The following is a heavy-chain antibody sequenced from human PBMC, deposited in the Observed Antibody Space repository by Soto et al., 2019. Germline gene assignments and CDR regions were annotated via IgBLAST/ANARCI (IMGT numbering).Heavy chain of an antibody. CDR3: ARDVVAAISPFDY. V-gene: IGHV3-21*01. J-gene: IGHJ4*02. CDR1: GFTFSSYS. CDR2: ISSSSSYI. Sequence: GGSLRLSCAASGFTFSSYSMNWVRQAPGKGLEWVSSISSSSSYIYYADSVKGRFTISRDNAKNSLYLQMNSLRAEDTAVYYCARDVVAAISPFDYWGQGTLVTVSS. D-gene: IGHD6-6*01.